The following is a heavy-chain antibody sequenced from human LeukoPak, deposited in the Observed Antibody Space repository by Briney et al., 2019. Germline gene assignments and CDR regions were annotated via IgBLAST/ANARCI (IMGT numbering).Heavy chain of an antibody. Sequence: PSETLSLTCTVSGGSISSSSYYWGWIRQPPGKGLEWIGSIYYSGSTNYNPSLKSRVTISVDTSKNQFSLKLSSVTAADTAVYYCARGGDSSGYYYPVFDYWGQGTLVTVSS. J-gene: IGHJ4*02. CDR1: GGSISSSSYY. V-gene: IGHV4-39*07. CDR2: IYYSGST. CDR3: ARGGDSSGYYYPVFDY. D-gene: IGHD3-22*01.